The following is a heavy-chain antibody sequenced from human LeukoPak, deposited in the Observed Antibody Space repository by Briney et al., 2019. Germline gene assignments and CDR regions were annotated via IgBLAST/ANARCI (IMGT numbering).Heavy chain of an antibody. CDR1: GYTFTSCG. V-gene: IGHV1-18*01. Sequence: ASVKVSCKASGYTFTSCGISWVREALGQGLERMGWIIAYIGNTNYAQKRQGRVTMTTDTSTSTAYMELRSLRADDTAVYYCARDTNHVGATGYWGQGTLVTVSS. J-gene: IGHJ4*02. D-gene: IGHD1-26*01. CDR3: ARDTNHVGATGY. CDR2: IIAYIGNT.